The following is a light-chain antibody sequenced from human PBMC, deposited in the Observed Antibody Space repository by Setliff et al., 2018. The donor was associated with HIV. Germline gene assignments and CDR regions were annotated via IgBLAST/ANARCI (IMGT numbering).Light chain of an antibody. Sequence: QSALAQPRPVSASPGQSVTIACSGSSSDVGGYVCVSCYQQHPGKAHKIMTYEINKRPSRVSDCFTASKSGNTASLTPSWFRAEDEADCYCCSFASHNTYLFGCGTKVTVL. J-gene: IGLJ1*01. CDR1: SSDVGGYVC. CDR3: CSFASHNTYL. V-gene: IGLV2-11*01. CDR2: EIN.